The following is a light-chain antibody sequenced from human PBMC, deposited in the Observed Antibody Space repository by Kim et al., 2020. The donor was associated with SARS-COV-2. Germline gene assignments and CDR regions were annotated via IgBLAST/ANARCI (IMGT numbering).Light chain of an antibody. CDR3: QTWDTGLHV. Sequence: QLVLTQSPSASAYLGASVKRTCTLSSGHSRNAIAWHQQHPERGPLYLMKLNSDGSHTKGDGIPDRFSGSSSGAERYLPISSLQSEEDADYYCQTWDTGLHVFGGGTQLTV. CDR2: LNSDGSH. CDR1: SGHSRNA. J-gene: IGLJ3*02. V-gene: IGLV4-69*01.